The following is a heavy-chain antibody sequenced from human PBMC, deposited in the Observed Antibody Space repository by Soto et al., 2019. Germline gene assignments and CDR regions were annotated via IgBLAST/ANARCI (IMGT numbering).Heavy chain of an antibody. V-gene: IGHV1-18*01. CDR3: ARGVGSGSYYNQYNWFDP. CDR2: INVYNGNT. J-gene: IGHJ5*02. CDR1: GYSFTNYG. Sequence: ASVKVSCKASGYSFTNYGISWVRQAHGQGLEWMGWINVYNGNTKYAQKVQGRVTMTTDTSTSTAYMELRSLRSDDTAVYYCARGVGSGSYYNQYNWFDPWGQGTLVTVSS. D-gene: IGHD3-10*01.